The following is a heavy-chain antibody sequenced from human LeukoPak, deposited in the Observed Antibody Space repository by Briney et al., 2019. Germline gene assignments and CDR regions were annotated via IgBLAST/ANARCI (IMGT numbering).Heavy chain of an antibody. J-gene: IGHJ4*02. D-gene: IGHD3-10*01. CDR1: GFSLSTSGVG. V-gene: IGHV2-5*02. CDR3: AHRRLWSSGALFDY. Sequence: ESGPTLVNPTQTLTLTCTSSGFSLSTSGVGVGWIRQPPGKALVWLALIYWDDDKRYSPSLKSRLTITKDTSKNQVVLTMTNMDPVDTATYYCAHRRLWSSGALFDYWGQGTLVTVSS. CDR2: IYWDDDK.